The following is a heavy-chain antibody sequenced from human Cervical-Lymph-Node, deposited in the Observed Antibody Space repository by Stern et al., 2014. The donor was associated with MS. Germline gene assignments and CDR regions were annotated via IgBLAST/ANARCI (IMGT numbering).Heavy chain of an antibody. CDR3: ARDQTSTEKGLDY. Sequence: VQLVQSGAELKKPGASVKVSCKAFGYTFTSYAIHWVRQAPGQRLEWVGWVIPGNGDTRYARNLQGRVTINRDTSANTAYMELNSLRSEDTAIYYCARDQTSTEKGLDYWGQGTLVTVS. V-gene: IGHV1-3*01. CDR1: GYTFTSYA. CDR2: VIPGNGDT. J-gene: IGHJ4*02. D-gene: IGHD1-1*01.